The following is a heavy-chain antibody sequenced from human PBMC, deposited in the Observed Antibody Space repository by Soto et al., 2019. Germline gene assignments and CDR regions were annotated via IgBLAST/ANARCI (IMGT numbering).Heavy chain of an antibody. CDR3: ARGRRAYDFWSRYYSDYYGMVV. CDR2: INHSGST. CDR1: GGSFSGYY. Sequence: PSETLSLTCAVYGGSFSGYYWSWIRQPPGKGLEWIGEINHSGSTNYNPSLKSRVTISVDTSKNQFSLKLSSVTAADTAVYYCARGRRAYDFWSRYYSDYYGMVVWVQTTKVTVYS. J-gene: IGHJ6*02. D-gene: IGHD3-3*01. V-gene: IGHV4-34*01.